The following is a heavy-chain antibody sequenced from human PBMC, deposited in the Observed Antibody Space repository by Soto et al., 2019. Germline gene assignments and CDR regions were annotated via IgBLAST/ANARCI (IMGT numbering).Heavy chain of an antibody. J-gene: IGHJ4*02. CDR1: GFTFSKYA. CDR2: ITYSGGSR. V-gene: IGHV3-23*04. CDR3: AKKGYYDTSGYPIRYFDY. Sequence: EVQLVESGGGLVQPGGSLRLCCAASGFTFSKYAMAWVRQAPGKGLEWVSTITYSGGSRDYADSVKGRFTISRDNSKNTLYLQMNSLRAEDTPVYYCAKKGYYDTSGYPIRYFDYWGQGTLVTVSS. D-gene: IGHD3-22*01.